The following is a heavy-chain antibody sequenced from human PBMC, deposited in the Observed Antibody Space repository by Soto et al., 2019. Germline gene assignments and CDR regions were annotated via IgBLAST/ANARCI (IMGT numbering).Heavy chain of an antibody. CDR1: GGSISSSNW. CDR3: ARAGRGYCSGGSCYSGLHGMDV. V-gene: IGHV4-4*02. Sequence: QVQLQESGPGLVKPSGTLSLTCAVSGGSISSSNWWSWVRQPPGKGLEWIGEIYHSGSTNYNPSLKSRVTVSVDKYKNQFAPKLSSVTAADTAVYYCARAGRGYCSGGSCYSGLHGMDVWGQGTTVTVS. CDR2: IYHSGST. D-gene: IGHD2-15*01. J-gene: IGHJ6*02.